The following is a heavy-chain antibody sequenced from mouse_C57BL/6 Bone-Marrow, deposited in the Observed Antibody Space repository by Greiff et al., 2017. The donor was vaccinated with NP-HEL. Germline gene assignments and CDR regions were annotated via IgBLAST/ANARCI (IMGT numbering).Heavy chain of an antibody. V-gene: IGHV1-59*01. Sequence: QVQLQQPGAELVRPGTSVKLSCKASGYTFTSYWMHWVKQRPGQGLEWIGVIDPSDSYTNYNQKFKGKATLTVDTSSSTAYMQLSSLTSEDSAVYYCARGPYYSHYLAYWGQGTLVTVSA. D-gene: IGHD2-5*01. J-gene: IGHJ3*01. CDR3: ARGPYYSHYLAY. CDR2: IDPSDSYT. CDR1: GYTFTSYW.